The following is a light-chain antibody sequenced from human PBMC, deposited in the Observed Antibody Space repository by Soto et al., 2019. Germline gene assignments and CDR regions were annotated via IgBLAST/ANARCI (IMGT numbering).Light chain of an antibody. CDR3: QQRSNWTPT. Sequence: IVITQSPATLSVSPGERATLSCRASQSVSSNLAWYQQKPGQAPRLLIYDASTRETGIPARFRGSGSGTDFTLTITSLEPEDVAVDYCQQRSNWTPTFGQGTKVDIK. V-gene: IGKV3-11*01. CDR2: DAS. J-gene: IGKJ1*01. CDR1: QSVSSN.